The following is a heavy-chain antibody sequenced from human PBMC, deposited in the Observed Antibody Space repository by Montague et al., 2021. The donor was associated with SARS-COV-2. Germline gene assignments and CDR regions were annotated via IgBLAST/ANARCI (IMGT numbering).Heavy chain of an antibody. Sequence: SETLSLTCAVYGGSFSGYYWNWIRQSPGKGLEWIGEINHSRSTNYNPSLKSRVTMSVDTSKNQFSLKLSSVTAADTAVYYCARGARQGYGFRLGSFDSWGQGTLVTVSS. D-gene: IGHD3-10*01. J-gene: IGHJ4*02. CDR2: INHSRST. CDR3: ARGARQGYGFRLGSFDS. V-gene: IGHV4-34*01. CDR1: GGSFSGYY.